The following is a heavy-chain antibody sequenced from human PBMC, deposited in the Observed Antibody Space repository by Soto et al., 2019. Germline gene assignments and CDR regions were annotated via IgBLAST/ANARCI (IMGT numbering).Heavy chain of an antibody. CDR2: INEGGSEK. CDR1: GFPFSSFW. Sequence: VQLVESGGGLVQPGGSLRLSCEASGFPFSSFWMSWVRQAPGKGLEWVANINEGGSEKYYVDSVRGRFTIYRDNTKNALSLQMNSLRAEDTALYYCAKGGHLDYWGQGTPVTVSS. CDR3: AKGGHLDY. J-gene: IGHJ4*02. V-gene: IGHV3-7*01.